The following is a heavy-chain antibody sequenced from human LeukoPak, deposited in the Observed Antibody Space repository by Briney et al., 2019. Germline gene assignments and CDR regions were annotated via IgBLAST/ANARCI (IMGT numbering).Heavy chain of an antibody. CDR1: VYTFTSYY. J-gene: IGHJ2*01. D-gene: IGHD4-17*01. CDR3: ARGPPDDYGDYVGWYFDL. V-gene: IGHV1-46*01. Sequence: ASVKVSCKASVYTFTSYYMHWVRQAPGQGLEWMGIINPSGGSTSYAQKFQGRVTMTRDTSTSTVYMELSSLRSEDTAVYYCARGPPDDYGDYVGWYFDLWGRGTLVTVSS. CDR2: INPSGGST.